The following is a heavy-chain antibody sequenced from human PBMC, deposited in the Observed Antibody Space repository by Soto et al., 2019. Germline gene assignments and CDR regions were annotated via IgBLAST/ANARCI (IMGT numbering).Heavy chain of an antibody. D-gene: IGHD3-10*01. CDR3: ASHSVYYYGSGSYWFDS. Sequence: SETLSLTCTVSCGSISSYYWSWIRQPPGKGLEWIGYIYYSGSTNYNPSLKGRVTISVDTSKNQFSLKLSSVTAADTAVYYCASHSVYYYGSGSYWFDSPAQGTLVTVSS. V-gene: IGHV4-59*08. CDR1: CGSISSYY. J-gene: IGHJ5*01. CDR2: IYYSGST.